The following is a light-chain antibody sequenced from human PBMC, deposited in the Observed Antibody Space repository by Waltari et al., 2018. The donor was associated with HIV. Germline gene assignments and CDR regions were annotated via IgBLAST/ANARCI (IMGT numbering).Light chain of an antibody. CDR2: SSA. V-gene: IGLV1-44*01. Sequence: QSVLNQSPSASGTPGQRVIISCSGSSSNIGSNTVTWYQQFPGTAPKLLIYSSAQRPSVSPDRFSCSNSSTSASLALIGLRSEYESDYYCATWDDSLNAWVFGGGTKLTVL. CDR1: SSNIGSNT. CDR3: ATWDDSLNAWV. J-gene: IGLJ3*02.